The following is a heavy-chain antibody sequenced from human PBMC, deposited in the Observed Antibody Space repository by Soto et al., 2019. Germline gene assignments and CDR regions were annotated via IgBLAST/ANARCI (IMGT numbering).Heavy chain of an antibody. CDR3: ATRITVFGLLIPPFDP. CDR2: INHTGGT. D-gene: IGHD3-3*01. Sequence: SETLSLTCAVYGGSVNGYYWNWSRQPPGKGLEWIGEINHTGGTHYNPSLKSRVTMSVDTSKNQFSLRLSSVTAADTAIYYCATRITVFGLLIPPFDPWGQGTQVTVSS. V-gene: IGHV4-34*01. J-gene: IGHJ5*02. CDR1: GGSVNGYY.